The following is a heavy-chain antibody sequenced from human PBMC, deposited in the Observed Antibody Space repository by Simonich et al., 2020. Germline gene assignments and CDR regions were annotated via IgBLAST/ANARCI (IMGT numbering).Heavy chain of an antibody. CDR1: RYTFTSYN. CDR3: ARGPFDI. J-gene: IGHJ3*02. Sequence: QGQLVQSGAEVKKPGASVKVSWKASRYTFTSYNMHRVRQAPGQGLEWMGIINPSGGSTSYAQKFPGRVTMTRDTSTSTVYMELSSLRSEDTAVYYCARGPFDIWGQGTMVTVSS. V-gene: IGHV1-46*01. CDR2: INPSGGST.